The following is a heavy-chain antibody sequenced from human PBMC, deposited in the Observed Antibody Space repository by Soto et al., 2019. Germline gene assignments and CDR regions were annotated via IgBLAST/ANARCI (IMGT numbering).Heavy chain of an antibody. CDR1: GYTFTSYG. D-gene: IGHD3-9*01. CDR3: ATAAPDLYVVWLASRNYYYGIAV. CDR2: ISADNGNT. V-gene: IGHV1-18*01. Sequence: QVQLVQSGAEVKKPGASVKVSCKASGYTFTSYGISWVRQAPGQGLEWMGWISADNGNTNYAQKLQGRVTMTTDTSTSADYMELRSLRYDDSAVYYGATAAPDLYVVWLASRNYYYGIAVWGPGTTVTV. J-gene: IGHJ6*02.